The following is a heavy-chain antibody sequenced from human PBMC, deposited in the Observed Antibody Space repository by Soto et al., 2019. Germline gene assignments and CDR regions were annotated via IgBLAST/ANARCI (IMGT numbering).Heavy chain of an antibody. J-gene: IGHJ6*02. V-gene: IGHV4-39*07. Sequence: SETLSLTCTVSGGSISSSSYYWGWIRQPPGKGLEWIGSIYYSGSTYYNPSLKSRVTISVDTSKNQFSLKLSSVTAADTAVYYCARGPVVVAAILGPHYYGLDVWGQGTTVTVSS. CDR2: IYYSGST. D-gene: IGHD2-15*01. CDR3: ARGPVVVAAILGPHYYGLDV. CDR1: GGSISSSSYY.